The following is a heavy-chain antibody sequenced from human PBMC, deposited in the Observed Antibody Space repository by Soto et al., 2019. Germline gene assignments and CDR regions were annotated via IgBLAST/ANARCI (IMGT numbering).Heavy chain of an antibody. J-gene: IGHJ5*02. CDR1: GFSLRTSGAG. V-gene: IGHV2-5*01. Sequence: SGPTLVNPTQTLTLTCIFSGFSLRTSGAGVGWIRQPPGKALEWLGFIYWNDDKRYSPSLKSRLTITKDTSKNQVVLTMTNMDPVDTATYYCAKSGSSGWYGWFDPWGQGTLVTVSS. D-gene: IGHD6-19*01. CDR2: IYWNDDK. CDR3: AKSGSSGWYGWFDP.